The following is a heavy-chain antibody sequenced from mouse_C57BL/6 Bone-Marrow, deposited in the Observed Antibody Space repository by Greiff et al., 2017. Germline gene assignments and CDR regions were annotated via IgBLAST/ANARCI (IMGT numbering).Heavy chain of an antibody. V-gene: IGHV2-9*01. CDR3: AKHGGTHWYFEV. D-gene: IGHD3-3*01. Sequence: VQLVESGPGLVAPSQSLSITCTVSGFSFTSYGVDWVRQPPGKSLEWLGVIRRGGRTYHNYALMSRLSISKDNSKSQVFLRTNRRQTKGTARYYCAKHGGTHWYFEVGGAGTTVTVSS. CDR2: IRRGGRT. CDR1: GFSFTSYG. J-gene: IGHJ1*01.